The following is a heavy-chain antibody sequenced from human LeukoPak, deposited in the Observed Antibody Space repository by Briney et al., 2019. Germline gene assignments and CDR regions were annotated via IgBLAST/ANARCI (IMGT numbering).Heavy chain of an antibody. CDR3: ARRRFCSSTSCYWNWFDP. J-gene: IGHJ5*02. V-gene: IGHV4-34*01. CDR2: INHSGST. CDR1: GGSFSGYY. Sequence: SETLSLTCAVYGGSFSGYYWSWIRQPPGKGLEWNGEINHSGSTNYNPSLKSRVTISVDTSKNQFSLKLSSVTAADTAVYYCARRRFCSSTSCYWNWFDPWGQGTLVTVSS. D-gene: IGHD2-2*01.